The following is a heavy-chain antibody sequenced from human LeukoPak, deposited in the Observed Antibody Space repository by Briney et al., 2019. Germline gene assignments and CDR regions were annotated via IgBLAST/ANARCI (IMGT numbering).Heavy chain of an antibody. CDR3: ARLPPTRYYCYYFYMDV. CDR1: GYSISSGYY. Sequence: SETLSLTCAVSGYSISSGYYWGWIRQPPGKGVGGIGSINHSGSAYYNPSLKSRVTISVDTSKNQFSLKLSSVTAADTAVYYCARLPPTRYYCYYFYMDVWGKGTTVTVSS. CDR2: INHSGSA. J-gene: IGHJ6*03. V-gene: IGHV4-38-2*01.